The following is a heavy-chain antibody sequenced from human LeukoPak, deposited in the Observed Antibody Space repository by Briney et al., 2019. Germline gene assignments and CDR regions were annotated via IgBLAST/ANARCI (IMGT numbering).Heavy chain of an antibody. D-gene: IGHD3-10*01. Sequence: GGSLRLSCAASGFSFSSYAMSWVRQAPGKGLEWVSAISGSGGSTYYADSVKGRFTISRDNSKNTLYLQMNSLRAEDTAVYYCAKKFASYYGMDVWGQGTTVTVSS. CDR2: ISGSGGST. V-gene: IGHV3-23*01. CDR3: AKKFASYYGMDV. J-gene: IGHJ6*02. CDR1: GFSFSSYA.